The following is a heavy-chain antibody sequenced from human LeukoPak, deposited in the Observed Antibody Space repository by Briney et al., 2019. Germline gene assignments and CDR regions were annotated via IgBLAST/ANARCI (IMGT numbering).Heavy chain of an antibody. CDR3: ARFAVTTLEAFDI. CDR1: GGSFSGYY. D-gene: IGHD4-17*01. J-gene: IGHJ3*02. CDR2: INHSGST. Sequence: SETLSLTCAVYGGSFSGYYWSWIRQPPGKGLEWIGEINHSGSTNYNPSLKSRVTISVDTSKNQFSLKLSSVTAADTAVYYCARFAVTTLEAFDIWGQGTMVTVSS. V-gene: IGHV4-34*01.